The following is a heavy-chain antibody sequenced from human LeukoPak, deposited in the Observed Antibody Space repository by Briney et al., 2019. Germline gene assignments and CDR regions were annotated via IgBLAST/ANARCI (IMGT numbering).Heavy chain of an antibody. CDR3: VRDFSVADLTDY. Sequence: GGSLRLSCAASGFTFDDYAMHRVRQAPGKGLEWVALISGYGGDPYYADSVRGRFTISRDNRKNSLFLQINSLRTEDTAFYYCVRDFSVADLTDYWGQGTLVTVSS. CDR1: GFTFDDYA. D-gene: IGHD6-19*01. V-gene: IGHV3-43*02. J-gene: IGHJ4*02. CDR2: ISGYGGDP.